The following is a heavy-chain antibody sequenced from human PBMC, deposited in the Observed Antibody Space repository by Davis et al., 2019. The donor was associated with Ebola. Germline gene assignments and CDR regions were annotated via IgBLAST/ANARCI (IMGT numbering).Heavy chain of an antibody. V-gene: IGHV3-15*01. CDR3: TTDYDILTGYSTGYYGMDV. CDR1: GFTFSNAW. D-gene: IGHD3-9*01. CDR2: IKSKTDGGTT. J-gene: IGHJ6*02. Sequence: PGGSLRLSCAASGFTFSNAWMSWVRQAPGKGLEWVGRIKSKTDGGTTDYAAPVKGRFTISRDDSKNTLYLQMNSLKTEDTAVYYCTTDYDILTGYSTGYYGMDVWGQGTTVTVSS.